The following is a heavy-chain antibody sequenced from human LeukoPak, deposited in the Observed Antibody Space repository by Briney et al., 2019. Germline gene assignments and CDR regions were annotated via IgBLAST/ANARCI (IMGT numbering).Heavy chain of an antibody. CDR2: ISAYNGNT. Sequence: ASVKASCKASGYTFTSYGISWVRQAPGQGLEWMGWISAYNGNTNYAQKLQGRVTMTTDTSTSTAYMELRSLRSDDTAVYYCATELSYGDYRPENWFDPWGQGTLVTVSS. CDR3: ATELSYGDYRPENWFDP. V-gene: IGHV1-18*01. J-gene: IGHJ5*02. D-gene: IGHD4-17*01. CDR1: GYTFTSYG.